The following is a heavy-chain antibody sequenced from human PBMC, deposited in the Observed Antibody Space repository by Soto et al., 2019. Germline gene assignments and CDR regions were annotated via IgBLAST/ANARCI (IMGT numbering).Heavy chain of an antibody. V-gene: IGHV5-51*03. Sequence: EVQLVQSGPEMQKPGESLKISCQASGYSFTHYCLGWVRQMPGKGLEWMGIIYPDDSDTRYSPSFQGQVTISADKSISTAYLQWSSLEASDTAMYYCARVSYYGSRDSIVGSYWGQGTLVTVSS. CDR1: GYSFTHYC. D-gene: IGHD3-10*01. CDR3: ARVSYYGSRDSIVGSY. CDR2: IYPDDSDT. J-gene: IGHJ4*02.